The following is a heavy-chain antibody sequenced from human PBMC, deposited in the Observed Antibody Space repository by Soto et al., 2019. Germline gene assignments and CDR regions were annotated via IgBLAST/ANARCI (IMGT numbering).Heavy chain of an antibody. J-gene: IGHJ5*02. D-gene: IGHD3-10*01. CDR3: ARWFGELSWWFDP. CDR2: IYYSGST. CDR1: GGSISSSSYY. Sequence: SETLSLTCTVSGGSISSSSYYWGWIRQPPGKGLEWIGSIYYSGSTYYNPSLKSRVTISVDTSKNQFSLKLSSVTAADTAVYYCARWFGELSWWFDPWGQGTLVTVSS. V-gene: IGHV4-39*01.